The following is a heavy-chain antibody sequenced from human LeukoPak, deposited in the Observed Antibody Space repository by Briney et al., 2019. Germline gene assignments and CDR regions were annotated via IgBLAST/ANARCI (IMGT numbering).Heavy chain of an antibody. V-gene: IGHV4-31*03. CDR3: ASMGPWAHQAASGYSRTGYYGMDV. D-gene: IGHD5-18*01. CDR2: IYYSGST. Sequence: PSETLSLTCTVSGGSISSGGYYWSWIRQHPGKGLEWIGYIYYSGSTYYNPSLKSRVTISVDTSKNQFSLKLSSVTAADTAVYYCASMGPWAHQAASGYSRTGYYGMDVWGQGTTVTVSS. CDR1: GGSISSGGYY. J-gene: IGHJ6*02.